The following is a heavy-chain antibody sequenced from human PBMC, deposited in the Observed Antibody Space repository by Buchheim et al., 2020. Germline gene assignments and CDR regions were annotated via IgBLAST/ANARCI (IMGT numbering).Heavy chain of an antibody. CDR1: GGSFSDYY. CDR3: AGIAATGLYGMDV. J-gene: IGHJ6*01. D-gene: IGHD6-13*01. CDR2: INHSGST. Sequence: QVQLQQWGAGLLKPSETLSLTCAVYGGSFSDYYWNWIRQPPGKGLEWIGEINHSGSTNYNPSLNSRVTISVDTSKNQFSLKLSSVTAADTAVYYCAGIAATGLYGMDVWGQGTT. V-gene: IGHV4-34*01.